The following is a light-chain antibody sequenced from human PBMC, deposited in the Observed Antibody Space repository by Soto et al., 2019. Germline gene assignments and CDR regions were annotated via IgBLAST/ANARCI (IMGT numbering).Light chain of an antibody. CDR2: KAS. CDR1: QTISSW. J-gene: IGKJ1*01. V-gene: IGKV1-5*03. CDR3: QQYDSFSVT. Sequence: DMQMTQSPSTLSGSVGDRVTITCRASQTISSWLAWYQQKPGKAPKLLIYKASTLKSGVPSRFSGSGSGTEFTLTISSLQPDDFATYYCQQYDSFSVTFGQGTKVDIK.